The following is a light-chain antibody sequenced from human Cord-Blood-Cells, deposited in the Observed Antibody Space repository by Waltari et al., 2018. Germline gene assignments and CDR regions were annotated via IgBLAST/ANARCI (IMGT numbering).Light chain of an antibody. V-gene: IGLV2-14*01. J-gene: IGLJ1*01. CDR3: SSYTSSSTYV. CDR2: EVS. CDR1: SSDVCGYNY. Sequence: QSALPPPASVSGSPGQPLTIPCPGTSSDVCGYNYLPWYQQHPGHAPKLIIHEVSKRPSGVSNRFSGSKSGNTASLTISGLQAEDEADYYCSSYTSSSTYVFGTGTKVTVL.